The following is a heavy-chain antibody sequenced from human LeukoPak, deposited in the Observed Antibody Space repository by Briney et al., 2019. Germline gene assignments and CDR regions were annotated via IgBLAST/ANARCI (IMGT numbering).Heavy chain of an antibody. J-gene: IGHJ4*02. V-gene: IGHV3-48*03. CDR2: ISSSGSTI. D-gene: IGHD3-10*01. CDR1: GFTFSSYE. CDR3: ARLIGSGSLGFDY. Sequence: PGGSLRLSCAASGFTFSSYEMNWVRQAPGKGLEWVSYISSSGSTIYYADSVKGRFTISRGNAKNSLYLQMNSLRAEDTAVYYCARLIGSGSLGFDYWGQGTLVTVSS.